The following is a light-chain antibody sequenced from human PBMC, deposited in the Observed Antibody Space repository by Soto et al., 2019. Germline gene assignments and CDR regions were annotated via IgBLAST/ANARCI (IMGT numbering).Light chain of an antibody. CDR1: SSDVGAYNY. CDR3: SSYASSSTVI. J-gene: IGLJ2*01. V-gene: IGLV2-14*01. Sequence: ALTQPASVSGSPGQSITISCTGTSSDVGAYNYVSWYQQHPVKAPKLMIYDVSSRPSGISNRFSGSKSGNTASLTISGVQAEDEADYYCSSYASSSTVIFGGGTKVTVL. CDR2: DVS.